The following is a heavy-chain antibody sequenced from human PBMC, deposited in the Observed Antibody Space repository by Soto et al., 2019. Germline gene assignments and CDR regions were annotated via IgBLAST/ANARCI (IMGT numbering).Heavy chain of an antibody. D-gene: IGHD5-18*01. CDR1: GFTFSSYA. CDR2: ISGSGGGT. CDR3: AKAIRAYSYGWEAFDI. J-gene: IGHJ3*02. V-gene: IGHV3-23*01. Sequence: EVQVLESGGGLVQPGGSLRLSCAASGFTFSSYAMSWVRQAPGKGLEWVSAISGSGGGTYYADSVKGRFTISRDNSKNTLYLQVNSLTAEDTAVYFCAKAIRAYSYGWEAFDIWGQGTMVTVSS.